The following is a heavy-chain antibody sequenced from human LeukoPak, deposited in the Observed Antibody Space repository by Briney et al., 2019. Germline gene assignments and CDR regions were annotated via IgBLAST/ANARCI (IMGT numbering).Heavy chain of an antibody. CDR3: ARVYCSGGSCYSRRQDIFDY. V-gene: IGHV3-7*01. J-gene: IGHJ4*02. CDR2: IKQDGSEK. Sequence: GGSLRLSCAASGFTFSSYWMSWVRQAPGKGLEWVANIKQDGSEKYYVDSVKGRFTISRDNAKYSLYLQMNSLRAEDTAVYYCARVYCSGGSCYSRRQDIFDYWGQGTLVTVSS. D-gene: IGHD2-15*01. CDR1: GFTFSSYW.